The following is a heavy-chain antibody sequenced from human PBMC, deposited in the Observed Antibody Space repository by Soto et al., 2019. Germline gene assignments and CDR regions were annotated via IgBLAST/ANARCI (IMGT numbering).Heavy chain of an antibody. CDR3: ATANNTCPLDY. CDR1: GFTFADSA. CDR2: IIVDSGNT. V-gene: IGHV1-58*01. J-gene: IGHJ4*02. Sequence: QVQLVQSGPEVKKPGTSVKVSCKASGFTFADSAVQWVRQARGQSLEWIGRIIVDSGNTKSAEKFTERVSMSWEMSTKPAFIELRSPGSDDPGVFYCATANNTCPLDYWGLGTLVTVSS.